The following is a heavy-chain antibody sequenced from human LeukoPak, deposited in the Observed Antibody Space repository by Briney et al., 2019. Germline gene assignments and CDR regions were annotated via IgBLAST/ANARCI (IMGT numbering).Heavy chain of an antibody. Sequence: GGSLRLSCAASGFIFSNDAMHWVRQAPGKGLEWVAFIWFDGGNKHYADSVKGRFTISRDNSEDTLYLQMNSLRAEDTAVYYCARPYSSGYYFDYWGQGTLVTVSS. J-gene: IGHJ4*02. CDR2: IWFDGGNK. CDR1: GFIFSNDA. V-gene: IGHV3-33*01. D-gene: IGHD6-19*01. CDR3: ARPYSSGYYFDY.